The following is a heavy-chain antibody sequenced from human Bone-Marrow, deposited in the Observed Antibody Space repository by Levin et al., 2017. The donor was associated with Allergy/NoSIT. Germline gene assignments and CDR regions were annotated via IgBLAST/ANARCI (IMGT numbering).Heavy chain of an antibody. CDR3: GGERSAVGDILHFDY. D-gene: IGHD2-8*01. CDR1: GFSFSGYS. J-gene: IGHJ4*02. CDR2: ISVFTGNT. Sequence: GGSLRLSCAASGFSFSGYSMNWVRQAPGKGLEWVSSISVFTGNTYYSDSVKGRFTISRDNAMNSLYLQMNILRAEDTAVYYCGGERSAVGDILHFDYWGQGALVTVSS. V-gene: IGHV3-21*01.